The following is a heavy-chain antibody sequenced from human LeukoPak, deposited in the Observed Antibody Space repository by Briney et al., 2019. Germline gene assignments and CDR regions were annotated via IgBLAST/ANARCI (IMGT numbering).Heavy chain of an antibody. Sequence: GASVKVSCKASGFTFTGYGISWVRQAPGQGLEWMGWISAYNGDTKYAQNLQGRVTMTTDTSTTTAYMELRSLRSDDTAVYYCARDPSNSSGYRIYFDYWGQGTLVTVSS. CDR3: ARDPSNSSGYRIYFDY. D-gene: IGHD3-22*01. CDR1: GFTFTGYG. J-gene: IGHJ4*02. V-gene: IGHV1-18*01. CDR2: ISAYNGDT.